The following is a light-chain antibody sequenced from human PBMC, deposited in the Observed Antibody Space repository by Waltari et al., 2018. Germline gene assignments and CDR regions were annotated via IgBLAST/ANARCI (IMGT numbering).Light chain of an antibody. V-gene: IGLV1-40*01. CDR1: KSNHGAAYH. CDR2: APR. Sequence: QSVLTQPPSMSGAPEQTVTISCSGTKSNHGAAYHVHWDRVPPGPPPPLPSFAPRSGPSGVSARFSRSTSGASASLVISGLHVGDEGDYYCQSYDSALRGSVFGGGTKLSVL. J-gene: IGLJ2*01. CDR3: QSYDSALRGSV.